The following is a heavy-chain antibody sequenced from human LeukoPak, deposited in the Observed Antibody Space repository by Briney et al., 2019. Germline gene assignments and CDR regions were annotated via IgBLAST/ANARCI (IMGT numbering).Heavy chain of an antibody. D-gene: IGHD3-22*01. J-gene: IGHJ6*02. CDR1: GGSFSGYY. CDR2: INHSGST. Sequence: SETLSLTCAVYGGSFSGYYWSWIRQPPGKGLEWIGEINHSGSTNYNPSLKSRVTISVDTSKNQFSLKLSSVTAADTAVYYCARGRPWRYYDSSGYHIRPPKTPHYYYYGMDVWGQGTTVTVSS. CDR3: ARGRPWRYYDSSGYHIRPPKTPHYYYYGMDV. V-gene: IGHV4-34*01.